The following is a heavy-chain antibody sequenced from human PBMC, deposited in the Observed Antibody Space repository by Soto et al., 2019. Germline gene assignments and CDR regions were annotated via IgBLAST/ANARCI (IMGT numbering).Heavy chain of an antibody. J-gene: IGHJ4*02. V-gene: IGHV3-33*01. CDR3: ARARKQQLAPRYFDY. Sequence: GGSLRLSCAASGFTFSSYGMHWVRQAPGKGLEWVAVIWYDGSNKYYADSVKGRFTISRDNSKNTLYLQMNSLRAEDTAVYYCARARKQQLAPRYFDYWGQGTLVTVSS. CDR1: GFTFSSYG. D-gene: IGHD6-13*01. CDR2: IWYDGSNK.